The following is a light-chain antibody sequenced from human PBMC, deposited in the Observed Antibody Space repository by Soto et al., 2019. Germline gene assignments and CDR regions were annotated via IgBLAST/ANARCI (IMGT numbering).Light chain of an antibody. CDR3: QHMRT. V-gene: IGKV1-5*01. J-gene: IGKJ1*01. CDR2: DAS. CDR1: QNINNW. Sequence: DIQMTQSPSTLSASVVDRVTITCRASQNINNWIAWYQQKPGKTPKFLIYDASTFESGVPSRFSGSGFWTEFSLTISSLQPDDFGSYYCQHMRTFGQGTKVEIK.